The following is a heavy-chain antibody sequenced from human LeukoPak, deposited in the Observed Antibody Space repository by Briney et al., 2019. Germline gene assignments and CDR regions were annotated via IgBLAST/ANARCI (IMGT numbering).Heavy chain of an antibody. Sequence: ASVKVSCKASGYTFTGYYMHWVRQAPGQELEWMGWINPNSGGKNYAQKFQARVTMTRDTSISTAYMELSRLRPDDTAVYYCARELYSSSFEPFAYWGQGTLVTVSS. CDR2: INPNSGGK. CDR1: GYTFTGYY. CDR3: ARELYSSSFEPFAY. D-gene: IGHD6-6*01. J-gene: IGHJ4*02. V-gene: IGHV1-2*02.